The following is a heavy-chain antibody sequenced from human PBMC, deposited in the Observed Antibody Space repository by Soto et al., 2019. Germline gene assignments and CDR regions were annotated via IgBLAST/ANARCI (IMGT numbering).Heavy chain of an antibody. J-gene: IGHJ6*02. CDR2: ISHSGTT. D-gene: IGHD4-17*01. V-gene: IGHV4-38-2*02. CDR3: ARVTMVIRDSDHFGVDV. Sequence: SETLSLTCLVSGFPISSTYSWGWIRQPPGKGLEWIGSISHSGTTSYSPSLTSRVSISVDTSKNQVSLKLTSVMAADTAVYFCARVTMVIRDSDHFGVDVWGHGTTVTVSS. CDR1: GFPISSTYS.